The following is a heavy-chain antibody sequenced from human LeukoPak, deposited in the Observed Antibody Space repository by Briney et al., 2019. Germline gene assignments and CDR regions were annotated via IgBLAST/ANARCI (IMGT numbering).Heavy chain of an antibody. CDR2: ISSSSSYT. D-gene: IGHD3-22*01. Sequence: GGSLRLSCAASGFTFSSYSMNWVRQAPGKGLEWVSSISSSSSYTYYADSVKGRFTISRDNAKNSLYLQMNSLRAEDTAVYYCARNSGYYDYWGQGTLVTVSS. V-gene: IGHV3-21*01. CDR3: ARNSGYYDY. CDR1: GFTFSSYS. J-gene: IGHJ4*02.